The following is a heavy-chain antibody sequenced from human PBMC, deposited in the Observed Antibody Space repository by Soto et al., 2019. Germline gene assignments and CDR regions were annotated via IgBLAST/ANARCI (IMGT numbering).Heavy chain of an antibody. V-gene: IGHV1-69*02. Sequence: QVQLVQSGAEVKKPGSSVKVSCKASGGTFSSYTISWVRQAPGQGLEWMGRIIPILGIANYAQKFQGRVTIXXDXSXXTAYMERSSLRSEDTAVYYCARHGGIAAAGYGMDVWGQGTTVTVSS. CDR2: IIPILGIA. J-gene: IGHJ6*02. CDR3: ARHGGIAAAGYGMDV. D-gene: IGHD6-13*01. CDR1: GGTFSSYT.